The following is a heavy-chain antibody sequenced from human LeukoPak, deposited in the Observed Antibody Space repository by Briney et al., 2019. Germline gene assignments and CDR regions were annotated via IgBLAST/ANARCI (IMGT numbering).Heavy chain of an antibody. D-gene: IGHD2-2*02. J-gene: IGHJ6*03. CDR1: GGTFSSYA. CDR3: ATPIHNYYYYYMDV. V-gene: IGHV1-69*05. Sequence: SENVSCKASGGTFSSYAIRWVRHAPGQGLEWMGGFIPIFGKAIYAQKLQGRATITTDESTSTAYMGLSSLRSEDTAVYYCATPIHNYYYYYMDVWGKGTTVTVSS. CDR2: FIPIFGKA.